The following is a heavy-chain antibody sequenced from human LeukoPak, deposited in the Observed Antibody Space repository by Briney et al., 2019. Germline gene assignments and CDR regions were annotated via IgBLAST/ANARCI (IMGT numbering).Heavy chain of an antibody. J-gene: IGHJ4*02. D-gene: IGHD3-16*01. CDR2: ISSSSGTI. CDR1: GFTFSNYG. V-gene: IGHV3-48*02. CDR3: AREFSMITFGGV. Sequence: PGGSLRLSCAASGFTFSNYGMNGVRQAPGKGLEWVSYISSSSGTIYYADSVKGRFTIFRDNAKNSLYLQMNRLRDEDTAVYYCAREFSMITFGGVWGQGTLVTVSS.